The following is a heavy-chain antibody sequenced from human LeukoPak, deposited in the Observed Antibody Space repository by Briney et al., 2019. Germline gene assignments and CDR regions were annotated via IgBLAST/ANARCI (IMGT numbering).Heavy chain of an antibody. CDR2: ISGSGGST. CDR3: ARDRGWVDAFDI. CDR1: GFTFSSYG. D-gene: IGHD6-19*01. Sequence: GGSLRLSCAASGFTFSSYGMSWVRQAPGKGLEWVSAISGSGGSTYYADSVKGRFTISRDNSKNTLYLQMNSLRAEDTAVYYCARDRGWVDAFDIWGQGTMVTVSS. J-gene: IGHJ3*02. V-gene: IGHV3-23*01.